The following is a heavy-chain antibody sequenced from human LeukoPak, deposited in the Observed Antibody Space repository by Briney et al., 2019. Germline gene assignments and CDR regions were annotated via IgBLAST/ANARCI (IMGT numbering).Heavy chain of an antibody. CDR1: GYTFTGYY. V-gene: IGHV1-2*02. J-gene: IGHJ4*02. CDR2: INPNSGDT. CDR3: AAGYSSGWWLVF. D-gene: IGHD6-19*01. Sequence: ASVKVSCKASGYTFTGYYMHWVRQAPGRGLEWMGWINPNSGDTNFAQKFQGRVTMTRDTSISTAYMELSRLRSDDTAVYYCAAGYSSGWWLVFWGQGTLVTVSS.